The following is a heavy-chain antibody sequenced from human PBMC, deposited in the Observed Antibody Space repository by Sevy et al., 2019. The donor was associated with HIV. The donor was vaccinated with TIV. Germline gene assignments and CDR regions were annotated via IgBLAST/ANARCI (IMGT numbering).Heavy chain of an antibody. V-gene: IGHV3-48*02. D-gene: IGHD3-10*01. Sequence: GGSLRLSCASSGFTFSSYSINWVRQAPGKGLEWVSYISSSSSTIYYADSVKGRFTISRDNAKNSLYLQMNSLRDEDTAVYYCASPLPFYYGSGSEEFDYWGRGTLVTVSS. CDR2: ISSSSSTI. CDR3: ASPLPFYYGSGSEEFDY. CDR1: GFTFSSYS. J-gene: IGHJ4*02.